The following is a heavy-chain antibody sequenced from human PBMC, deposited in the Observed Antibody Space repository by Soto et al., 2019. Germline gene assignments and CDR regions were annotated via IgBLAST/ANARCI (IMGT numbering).Heavy chain of an antibody. V-gene: IGHV6-1*01. CDR3: ARVVGSSGWLHY. D-gene: IGHD6-19*01. Sequence: SPTLSLPCAISEASVSSNSAARNRIRQSPSRGLEWLGRTYYRSKWYNDYAVSVKSRITINPDTSKNQFSLQLNSVTPEDTAVYYCARVVGSSGWLHYWGQGTLVTVSS. CDR2: TYYRSKWYN. J-gene: IGHJ4*02. CDR1: EASVSSNSAA.